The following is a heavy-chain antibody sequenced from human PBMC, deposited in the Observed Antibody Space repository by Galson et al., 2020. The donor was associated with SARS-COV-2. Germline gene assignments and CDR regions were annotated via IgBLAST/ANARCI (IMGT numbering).Heavy chain of an antibody. CDR2: ISSSSSYT. D-gene: IGHD4-17*01. V-gene: IGHV3-11*06. CDR1: GFTFSDYY. CDR3: ARVFRAVTPDY. Sequence: GESLKISCAASGFTFSDYYMSWIRQAPGKGLEWVSYISSSSSYTNYADSVKGRFTISRDNAKNSLYLQMNSLRAEDTAVYYCARVFRAVTPDYWGQGTLVTVSS. J-gene: IGHJ4*02.